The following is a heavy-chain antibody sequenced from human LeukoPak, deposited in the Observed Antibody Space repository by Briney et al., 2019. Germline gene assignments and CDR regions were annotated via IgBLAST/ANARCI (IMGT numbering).Heavy chain of an antibody. J-gene: IGHJ4*02. CDR2: IIGSSGST. V-gene: IGHV3-23*01. D-gene: IGHD5-12*01. CDR3: AKGAYDYIEIAYFDY. CDR1: GFSFNNYA. Sequence: GGSLRLSCVASGFSFNNYAMNWVRQAPGKGLEWVSLIIGSSGSTFYADSVKGRFTISRDKSKNTLFLQMNSLRAEDTAVYYCAKGAYDYIEIAYFDYWGQGSLVTVSS.